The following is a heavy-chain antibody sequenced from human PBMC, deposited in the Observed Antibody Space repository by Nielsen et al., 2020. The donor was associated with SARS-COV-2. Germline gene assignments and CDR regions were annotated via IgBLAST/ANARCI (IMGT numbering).Heavy chain of an antibody. J-gene: IGHJ6*03. Sequence: WIRQSPSRGLEWLGRTYYRSKWYNDYAVSVKSRITINPDTSKNQFSLQLNSVTPEDTAVYYCARGTYVVVVPAASRGCYYYYMDVWGKGTTVTVSS. CDR2: TYYRSKWYN. V-gene: IGHV6-1*01. D-gene: IGHD2-2*01. CDR3: ARGTYVVVVPAASRGCYYYYMDV.